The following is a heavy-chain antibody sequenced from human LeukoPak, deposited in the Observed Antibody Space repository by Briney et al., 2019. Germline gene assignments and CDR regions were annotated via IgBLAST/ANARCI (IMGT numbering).Heavy chain of an antibody. V-gene: IGHV3-48*01. CDR3: ARGEYDFRSGYPTPYSFDY. J-gene: IGHJ4*02. Sequence: PGGSLRLSCAASGFTFSSYSMNWVRQAPGKGLEWVSYISSSSSTIYYADSVKGRFTISRDNAKNSLYLQMNSLRAEDTAVYYCARGEYDFRSGYPTPYSFDYWGQGTLVTVSS. CDR2: ISSSSSTI. CDR1: GFTFSSYS. D-gene: IGHD3-3*01.